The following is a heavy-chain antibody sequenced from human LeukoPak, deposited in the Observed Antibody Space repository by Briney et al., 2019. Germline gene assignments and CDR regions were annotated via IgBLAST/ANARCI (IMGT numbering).Heavy chain of an antibody. D-gene: IGHD1-7*01. V-gene: IGHV3-74*01. CDR2: INTDGRST. J-gene: IGHJ4*02. CDR1: GFTFSGNW. CDR3: ARDTKTTLDY. Sequence: GGSLRLSCAASGFTFSGNWMHWVRQRPGKGLVWISRINTDGRSTWYADFVKGRFTISRDNANNALYLQMNRLRAEDTAVYYCARDTKTTLDYWGQGTLVTVSS.